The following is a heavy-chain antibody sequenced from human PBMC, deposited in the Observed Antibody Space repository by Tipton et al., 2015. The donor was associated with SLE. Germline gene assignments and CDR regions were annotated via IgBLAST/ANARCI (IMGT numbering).Heavy chain of an antibody. J-gene: IGHJ4*02. CDR1: GFTFSSYG. Sequence: SGFTFSSYGMHWVRQAPGKGLEWVAFIRYDGSNKYYADSVKGRFTISRDNSKNTLYLQKNSLRAEDTAVYYCAKDKGSSWGWGLGYWGQGTLVTVSS. V-gene: IGHV3-30*02. CDR2: IRYDGSNK. D-gene: IGHD6-13*01. CDR3: AKDKGSSWGWGLGY.